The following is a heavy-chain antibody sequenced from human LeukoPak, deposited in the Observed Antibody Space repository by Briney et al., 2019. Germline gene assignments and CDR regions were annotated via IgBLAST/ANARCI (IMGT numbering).Heavy chain of an antibody. CDR3: GRAAVRYQLLYHYYFGY. J-gene: IGHJ4*02. D-gene: IGHD2-2*02. V-gene: IGHV1-2*02. Sequence: GASVKASCKASGYTFTGYYMHWVRQAPGQGLEWMGWINPNSGGTNYAQKFQGRVTMTRDTSISTAYMELSRLRSDDTAVYYCGRAAVRYQLLYHYYFGYWGQGTLVTVPS. CDR1: GYTFTGYY. CDR2: INPNSGGT.